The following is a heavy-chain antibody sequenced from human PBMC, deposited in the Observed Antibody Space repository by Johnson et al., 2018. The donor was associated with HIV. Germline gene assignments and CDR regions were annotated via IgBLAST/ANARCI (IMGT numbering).Heavy chain of an antibody. CDR1: GFTVSSNY. J-gene: IGHJ3*02. CDR3: ARDVAATMIVVGGAYDAFDI. D-gene: IGHD3-22*01. CDR2: IYSGGST. Sequence: VQLVESGGGLVQPGGSLRLSCAASGFTVSSNYMSWVRQAPGKGLEWVSVIYSGGSTYYADSVKGRFTISRDHSKNTLYLQMNSLRAEDTAVYYCARDVAATMIVVGGAYDAFDIWGQGTMVTVSS. V-gene: IGHV3-66*01.